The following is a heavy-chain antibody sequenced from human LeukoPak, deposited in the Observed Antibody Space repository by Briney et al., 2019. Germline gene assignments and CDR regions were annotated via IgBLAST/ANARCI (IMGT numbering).Heavy chain of an antibody. CDR3: AGVRAGANRAFDV. Sequence: GGSLRLSCAASGFTFTTYWMHWVRQAPGKGLVWVSHIYSDGSITSYADSVKGRFTISRDNAKNTLWLQMNSLRADDTAVYYCAGVRAGANRAFDVWGQGTVVAVSS. J-gene: IGHJ3*01. CDR2: IYSDGSIT. CDR1: GFTFTTYW. V-gene: IGHV3-74*01. D-gene: IGHD4/OR15-4a*01.